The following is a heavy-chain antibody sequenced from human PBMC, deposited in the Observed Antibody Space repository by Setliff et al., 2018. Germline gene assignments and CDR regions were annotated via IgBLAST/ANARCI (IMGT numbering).Heavy chain of an antibody. CDR2: ISYDGINK. V-gene: IGHV3-30*01. D-gene: IGHD3-22*01. CDR3: ARGQGLYYFDSSGYYMDI. CDR1: GFSFSNYA. J-gene: IGHJ4*01. Sequence: GESLKISCAASGFSFSNYAMHWVRQAPGKGLEWVAVISYDGINKYYADSVRGRFTISRDSSKNTLYLQMNSLRPEDTAVYYCARGQGLYYFDSSGYYMDIWGHGALVTAPQ.